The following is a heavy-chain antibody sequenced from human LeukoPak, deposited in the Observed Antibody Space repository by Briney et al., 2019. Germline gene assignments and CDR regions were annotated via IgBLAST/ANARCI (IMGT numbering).Heavy chain of an antibody. Sequence: GGSLRLSCAASGFTVSSYGMHWVRQAPGKGLEWVAFIRYDGSNKYYADSVKGRFTISRDNSKNTLYLQMNSLRAEDTAVYYCAKAYLYDILTGPTVYWGQGTLVTVSS. V-gene: IGHV3-30*02. D-gene: IGHD3-9*01. CDR1: GFTVSSYG. J-gene: IGHJ4*02. CDR3: AKAYLYDILTGPTVY. CDR2: IRYDGSNK.